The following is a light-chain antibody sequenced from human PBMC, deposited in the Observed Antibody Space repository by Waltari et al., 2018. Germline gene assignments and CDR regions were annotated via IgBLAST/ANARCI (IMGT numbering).Light chain of an antibody. V-gene: IGKV3-15*01. CDR2: SAS. Sequence: EIVVTQSPATLSVYPGERATLYCRASQSIGDNLAWYQQKPGQPPRLLIYSASRRLPGVPDRYSGSGSGTDFTLTISSLQSEDFAVYYCQQCNDWPPYTFGRGTKLEI. CDR3: QQCNDWPPYT. CDR1: QSIGDN. J-gene: IGKJ2*01.